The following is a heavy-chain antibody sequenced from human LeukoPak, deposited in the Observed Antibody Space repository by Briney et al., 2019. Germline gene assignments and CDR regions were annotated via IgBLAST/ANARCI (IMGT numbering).Heavy chain of an antibody. Sequence: GGSLRLSCAASGFTFSSYAMSWVRQAPGKGLEWVSAISGSGGSTYYADSVKGRFTISRDNSKNTLYLQMNSLRAEDTAVYYRANHGGGYCSGGSCYSNAFDIWGQGTMVTVSS. D-gene: IGHD2-15*01. J-gene: IGHJ3*02. V-gene: IGHV3-23*01. CDR3: ANHGGGYCSGGSCYSNAFDI. CDR2: ISGSGGST. CDR1: GFTFSSYA.